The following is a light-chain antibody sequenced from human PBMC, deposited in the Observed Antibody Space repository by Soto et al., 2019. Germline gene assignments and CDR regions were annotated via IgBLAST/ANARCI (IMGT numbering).Light chain of an antibody. CDR2: AAS. CDR3: QQTYSTPIT. J-gene: IGKJ5*01. V-gene: IGKV1-39*01. Sequence: DVEVTQSPPTLSASVGDRVTITCRASQTISNYLNWYQQKPGKAPYLLIYAASSLQSGVPSRFSGSSSGTDFTLTITSLQPEDFATYYCQQTYSTPITFGQGTRLEIK. CDR1: QTISNY.